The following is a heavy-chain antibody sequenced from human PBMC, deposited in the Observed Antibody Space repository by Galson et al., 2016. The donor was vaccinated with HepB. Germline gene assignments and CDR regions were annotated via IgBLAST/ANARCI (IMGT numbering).Heavy chain of an antibody. J-gene: IGHJ2*01. V-gene: IGHV3-21*01. CDR3: AREGSVVKPTDPVSAFDF. Sequence: SLRLSCAASGFTFKTYTMNWVRQAPGKAPEWVSSISSSKTYIYYADSVRGRFTVSRDNAKDSLYLQMYSLRAEDTATYYCAREGSVVKPTDPVSAFDFWGRGTLVTVSA. D-gene: IGHD1-1*01. CDR1: GFTFKTYT. CDR2: ISSSKTYI.